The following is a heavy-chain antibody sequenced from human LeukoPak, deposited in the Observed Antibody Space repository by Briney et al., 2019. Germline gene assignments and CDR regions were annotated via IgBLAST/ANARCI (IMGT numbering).Heavy chain of an antibody. Sequence: SLRLACTPAGFTFIDAYMGCIRQAPRKWLEWESYIISVSYINYADCVKAGLTLSRDNARNSLYLQMNSRRAGDTLVDVRARVVAGGPSYYYGMDVWGQGTTVTVSS. V-gene: IGHV3-11*05. D-gene: IGHD6-19*01. J-gene: IGHJ6*02. CDR2: IISVSYI. CDR1: GFTFIDAY. CDR3: ARVVAGGPSYYYGMDV.